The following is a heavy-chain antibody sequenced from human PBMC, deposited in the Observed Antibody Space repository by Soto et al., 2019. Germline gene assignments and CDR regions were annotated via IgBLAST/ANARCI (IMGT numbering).Heavy chain of an antibody. D-gene: IGHD6-6*01. Sequence: PGESLKISCQGSGYSFTSYWIGWVRQMPGKGLEWMGIIYPGDSDTRYSPSFQGQVTISADKSISTAYLQWSSLKASDTALFYCACLGREQLLLGYYYYMDVWGKGTTVTVSS. V-gene: IGHV5-51*01. CDR2: IYPGDSDT. J-gene: IGHJ6*03. CDR1: GYSFTSYW. CDR3: ACLGREQLLLGYYYYMDV.